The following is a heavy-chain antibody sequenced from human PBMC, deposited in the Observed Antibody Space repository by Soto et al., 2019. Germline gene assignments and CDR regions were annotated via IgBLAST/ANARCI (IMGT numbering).Heavy chain of an antibody. CDR2: ISSSGDST. Sequence: SLRLSCSASGFSFNMYGVHCVRQTPVKGLQYVSAISSSGDSTYYADSVKGRFIISRDNSKNTLYLQMSSLRVEDTAMYYCVKTPGYYSDSTTYYFVGGRGPLVTVSS. CDR1: GFSFNMYG. J-gene: IGHJ4*02. CDR3: VKTPGYYSDSTTYYFV. D-gene: IGHD3-22*01. V-gene: IGHV3-64D*06.